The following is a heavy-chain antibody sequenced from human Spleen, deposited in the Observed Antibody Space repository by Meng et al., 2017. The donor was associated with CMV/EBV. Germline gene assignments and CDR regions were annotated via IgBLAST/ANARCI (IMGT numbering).Heavy chain of an antibody. Sequence: SETLSLTCAVYGGSFSGYYWSWIRQPPGKGLEWIGEINHSGSTNYNPSLKSRVTISVDTSKNQFSLKLSSVTAADTAVYYCAREERYGGNYYFDYWGQGTLVTVSS. CDR1: GGSFSGYY. V-gene: IGHV4-34*01. CDR3: AREERYGGNYYFDY. CDR2: INHSGST. D-gene: IGHD4-23*01. J-gene: IGHJ4*02.